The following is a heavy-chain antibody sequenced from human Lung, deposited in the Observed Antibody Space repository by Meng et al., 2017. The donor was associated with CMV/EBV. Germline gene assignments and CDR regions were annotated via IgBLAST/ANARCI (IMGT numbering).Heavy chain of an antibody. CDR2: IYPGDSDT. V-gene: IGHV5-51*01. CDR3: ARTMGAATFDY. D-gene: IGHD3-10*01. Sequence: GEXXKISCKGSGYSFSSYWIGWVRQMPGKGLEWMGSIYPGDSDTTYSASFQGQVTISADKSISTAYLQWSSLKASDTAMYYCARTMGAATFDYWGQGTLVTVSS. J-gene: IGHJ4*02. CDR1: GYSFSSYW.